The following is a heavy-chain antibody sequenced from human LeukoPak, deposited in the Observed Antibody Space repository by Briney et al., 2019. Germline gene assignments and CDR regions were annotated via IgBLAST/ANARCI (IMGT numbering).Heavy chain of an antibody. V-gene: IGHV4-4*07. D-gene: IGHD6-19*01. CDR3: GLDYSSGWYPNWFDP. Sequence: SETLSLTCTVSGGSISSYYWSWIRQPAGKGLEWIGRIYTSGGTNYNPSLKGRVTMSVDTSKNQFSLKLSSVTAADTAVYYCGLDYSSGWYPNWFDPWGQGTLVTVSS. J-gene: IGHJ5*02. CDR2: IYTSGGT. CDR1: GGSISSYY.